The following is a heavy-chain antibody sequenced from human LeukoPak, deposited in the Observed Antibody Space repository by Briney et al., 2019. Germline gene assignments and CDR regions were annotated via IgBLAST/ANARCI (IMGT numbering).Heavy chain of an antibody. CDR3: ARGRSSSWYPVESDYYYYYMDV. CDR2: INPNSGGT. J-gene: IGHJ6*03. Sequence: ASVKVSCKASGYTFTGYYMHWVRQAPGQGLEWMGIINPNSGGTNYAQKFQGGVTLTRDTSISTAYMELSRLRSDDTAVYYCARGRSSSWYPVESDYYYYYMDVWGKGTTVTVSS. V-gene: IGHV1-2*02. CDR1: GYTFTGYY. D-gene: IGHD6-13*01.